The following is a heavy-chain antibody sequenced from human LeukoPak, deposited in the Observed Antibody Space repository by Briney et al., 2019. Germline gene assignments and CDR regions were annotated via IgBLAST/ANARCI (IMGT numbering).Heavy chain of an antibody. J-gene: IGHJ4*02. Sequence: SETLSLTCTVSGDSISSGNYYWSWIRQHPGKGLEWIGYIYYSGSTYYNPSLKSRVTISVDTSKNQFSLKLSSVTAADTAVYYCAREDGDYYFDYWGQGTLVTVSS. V-gene: IGHV4-31*03. CDR3: AREDGDYYFDY. CDR1: GDSISSGNYY. D-gene: IGHD4-17*01. CDR2: IYYSGST.